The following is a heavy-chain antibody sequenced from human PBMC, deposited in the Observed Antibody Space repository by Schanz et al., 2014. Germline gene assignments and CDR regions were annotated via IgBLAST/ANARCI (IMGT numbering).Heavy chain of an antibody. J-gene: IGHJ3*02. CDR2: VSRSTPDI. CDR3: AKGRFGELSAFDI. CDR1: GLIFSNYA. Sequence: EVQLVESGGGVVRPGGSLKLSCAASGLIFSNYAMSWVRQAPGKGLEWVSYVSRSTPDIYYADSVKGRFTISRDNSKNTLYLQMNSLRAEDTAVYYCAKGRFGELSAFDIWGQGTMVTVSS. D-gene: IGHD3-10*01. V-gene: IGHV3-23*04.